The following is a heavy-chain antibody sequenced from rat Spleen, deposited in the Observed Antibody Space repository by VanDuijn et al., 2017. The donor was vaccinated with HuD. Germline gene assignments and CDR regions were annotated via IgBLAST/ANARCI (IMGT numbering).Heavy chain of an antibody. Sequence: EVQLVESGGGLVQPGRSLKLSCTASGLSFSNYDMAWVRQAPTKGLEWVASISYDGSSTYCRDSVKGRFTISRDNPKSTLYLQMNSLRSEDTAIYYCTRPYLDYPGPHYFDYWGQGVMVTVSS. CDR1: GLSFSNYD. V-gene: IGHV5-22*01. D-gene: IGHD1-4*01. CDR3: TRPYLDYPGPHYFDY. J-gene: IGHJ2*01. CDR2: ISYDGSST.